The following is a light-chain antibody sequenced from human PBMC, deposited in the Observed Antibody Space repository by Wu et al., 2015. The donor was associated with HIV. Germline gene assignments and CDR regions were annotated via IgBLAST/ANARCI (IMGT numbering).Light chain of an antibody. Sequence: DIQMTQSPSSLSASVGDRVNITCRASQSISTYLTWYHQKPGKAPKLLIYGAFNSQSGVPSRFSGGGSGTDFTLTVSNLQSEDFATYYCQQSYITPFTFGGGTQGGDQT. V-gene: IGKV1-39*01. CDR1: QSISTY. CDR2: GAF. CDR3: QQSYITPFT. J-gene: IGKJ4*01.